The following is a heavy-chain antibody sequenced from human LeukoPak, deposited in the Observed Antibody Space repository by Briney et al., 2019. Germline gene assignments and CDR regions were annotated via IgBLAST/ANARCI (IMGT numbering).Heavy chain of an antibody. CDR1: GGSISSSNW. V-gene: IGHV4-4*02. CDR2: IYHSGST. J-gene: IGHJ6*03. D-gene: IGHD4-17*01. Sequence: SETLSLTCAVSGGSISSSNWWSWVRQPPGKGLEWIGEIYHSGSTNYNPSLKSRVTISVDKSKNQFSLKLSSVTAADTAVYYCARVGRAYGDYVIYYYYYMDVWGKGTTVTVSS. CDR3: ARVGRAYGDYVIYYYYYMDV.